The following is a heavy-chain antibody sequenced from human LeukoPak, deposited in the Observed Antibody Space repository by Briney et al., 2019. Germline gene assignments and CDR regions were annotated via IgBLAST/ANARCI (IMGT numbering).Heavy chain of an antibody. J-gene: IGHJ1*01. D-gene: IGHD3-22*01. CDR1: GFSFSDYD. Sequence: GGSLRLSCAASGFSFSDYDIHWVRLAPGKGLEWVTFIRYDGSNTYAESVKGRFTISRDNSKNTVYLQMNSLRAEDTAVYYCAKDYDSSGYHFQHWGQGTLVTVSS. CDR2: IRYDGSNT. CDR3: AKDYDSSGYHFQH. V-gene: IGHV3-30*02.